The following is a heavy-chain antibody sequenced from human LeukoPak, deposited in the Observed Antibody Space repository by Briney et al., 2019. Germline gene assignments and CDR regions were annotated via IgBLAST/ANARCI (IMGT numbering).Heavy chain of an antibody. D-gene: IGHD2-21*01. V-gene: IGHV1-18*01. CDR1: GYTFTNYG. J-gene: IGHJ6*03. Sequence: ASVKVSCKASGYTFTNYGVSWVRQAPGQGLEWMGWINAYNGDTHYAQNLQGRLTMTTDTSTSTAFMEPRSLRPDDTAVYYCARGGQEAQAPTYSSYREVGGRGTRATVSS. CDR3: ARGGQEAQAPTYSSYREV. CDR2: INAYNGDT.